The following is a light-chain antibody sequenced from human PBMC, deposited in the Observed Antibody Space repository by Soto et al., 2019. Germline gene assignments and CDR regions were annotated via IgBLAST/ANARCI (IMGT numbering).Light chain of an antibody. V-gene: IGKV1-39*01. CDR2: AAS. CDR1: QSISSY. J-gene: IGKJ4*01. Sequence: DIRMTQSPSSVSASLGDRVTITCRASQSISSYLNWYQQKPGKAPKLLIYAASSLQSGVPSRFSGSGSGTDFTLTISSLQPEDFATYYCQQLNSYPLTFGGGTKVDIK. CDR3: QQLNSYPLT.